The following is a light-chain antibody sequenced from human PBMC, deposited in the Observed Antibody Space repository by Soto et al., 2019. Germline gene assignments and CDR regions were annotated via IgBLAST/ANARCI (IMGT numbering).Light chain of an antibody. CDR2: AAS. CDR1: QHVATS. CDR3: QRTYRLPPT. Sequence: DIQVTQSPSSLSASVGDRVTLTCRTSQHVATSLNWYQQRPGRAPTLLIYAASGLQPGLSTRFSVSGSGTDFTLTRTSLQSEDFATYYCQRTYRLPPTFGLGT. V-gene: IGKV1-39*01. J-gene: IGKJ1*01.